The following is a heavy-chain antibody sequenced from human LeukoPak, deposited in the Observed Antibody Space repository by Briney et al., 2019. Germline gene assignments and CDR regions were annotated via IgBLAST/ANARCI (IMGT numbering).Heavy chain of an antibody. D-gene: IGHD3-10*01. Sequence: QTGGSLRLSCAASGFTFSSYAMSWVRQAPGKGLEWVSAISGSGDSTYYADSVKGRFTISRDNSKNTLYLQMNSLRAEDTAVYYCAASMVRGVPIGFGRGGQGTLVTVSS. CDR1: GFTFSSYA. CDR2: ISGSGDST. J-gene: IGHJ4*02. CDR3: AASMVRGVPIGFGR. V-gene: IGHV3-23*01.